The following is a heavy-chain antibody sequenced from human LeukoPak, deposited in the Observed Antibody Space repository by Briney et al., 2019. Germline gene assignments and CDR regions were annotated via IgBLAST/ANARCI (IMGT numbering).Heavy chain of an antibody. J-gene: IGHJ4*02. V-gene: IGHV4-59*12. D-gene: IGHD6-13*01. Sequence: PSETLSLTCTVSGGSISSYYWSWIQQPPGKGLEWIGYIYYSGSTNYNPSLKSRVTISVDTSKNQFSLKLSSVTAADTAVYYCARDVVAAAGTWDYWGQGTLVTVSS. CDR1: GGSISSYY. CDR3: ARDVVAAAGTWDY. CDR2: IYYSGST.